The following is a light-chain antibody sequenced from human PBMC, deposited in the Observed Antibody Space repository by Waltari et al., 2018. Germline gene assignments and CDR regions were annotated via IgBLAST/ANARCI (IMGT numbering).Light chain of an antibody. CDR3: AVWDDNLSGVV. CDR2: TND. CDR1: SSNIGVTV. V-gene: IGLV1-44*01. J-gene: IGLJ1*01. Sequence: QSVLAQPPSVSGPPGQRVTIFCSGGSSNIGVTVVIWYQHLPGTSPRLLIFTNDQRPSGVPDRFSGSKSGTSASLAISGLQSEDEGHYYCAVWDDNLSGVVFGAGTQVTVL.